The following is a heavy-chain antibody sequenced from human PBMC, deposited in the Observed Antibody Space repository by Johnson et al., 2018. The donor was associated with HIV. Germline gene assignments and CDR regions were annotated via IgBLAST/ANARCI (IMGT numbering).Heavy chain of an antibody. J-gene: IGHJ3*02. CDR1: GFTFDEYD. V-gene: IGHV3-20*04. CDR2: ITWNGGGT. Sequence: VQLVESGGGVVRPGGSLRLSCAASGFTFDEYDMSWVRQGPGKGLEWVSGITWNGGGTGYADSVKGRFTISSDNAKHSLYLQMDNLRVEDTAMYYCARDGVYSSPWDAFDIWGQGTMVTVSS. CDR3: ARDGVYSSPWDAFDI. D-gene: IGHD6-19*01.